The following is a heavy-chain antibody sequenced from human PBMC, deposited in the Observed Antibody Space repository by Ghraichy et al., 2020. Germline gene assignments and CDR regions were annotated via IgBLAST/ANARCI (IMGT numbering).Heavy chain of an antibody. CDR1: GFSFSSYA. J-gene: IGHJ4*02. CDR3: ARDLLRGVSCGFDC. D-gene: IGHD3-10*01. CDR2: IASDGREK. Sequence: GGSLRLSCAASGFSFSSYAIHWVRQAPGKGLEWVAVIASDGREKYYADSVKGRFTISRDNSEKTLYLQMNSLRPDDTAVYYFARDLLRGVSCGFDCWGQGTLVTASS. V-gene: IGHV3-30*04.